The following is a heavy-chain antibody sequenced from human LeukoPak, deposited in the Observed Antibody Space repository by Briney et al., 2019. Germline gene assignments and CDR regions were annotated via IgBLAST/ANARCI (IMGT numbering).Heavy chain of an antibody. CDR2: IYYSGST. V-gene: IGHV4-59*11. CDR3: ARDSYDILTGYWTGWFDP. Sequence: SETLSLTCTVSGGSISSHYWSWIRQPPGKGLEWIGYIYYSGSTNYNPSLKSRVTISLDTSKNQFSLKLSSVTAADTAVYYCARDSYDILTGYWTGWFDPWGQGTLVTVSS. CDR1: GGSISSHY. D-gene: IGHD3-9*01. J-gene: IGHJ5*02.